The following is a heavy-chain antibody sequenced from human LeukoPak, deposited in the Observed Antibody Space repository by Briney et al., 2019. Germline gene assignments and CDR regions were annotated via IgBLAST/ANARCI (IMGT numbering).Heavy chain of an antibody. CDR1: GFTFSNYD. Sequence: GGSLRLSCAASGFTFSNYDMHWVRQAPGKGLEWVAFIRYDGSNKYYADSVKGRFTISRDNSKNTLYLQMNSLRAEDTAVYYCAKDAEMATMYFDYWGQGTLVTVSS. CDR3: AKDAEMATMYFDY. J-gene: IGHJ4*02. CDR2: IRYDGSNK. V-gene: IGHV3-30*02. D-gene: IGHD5-24*01.